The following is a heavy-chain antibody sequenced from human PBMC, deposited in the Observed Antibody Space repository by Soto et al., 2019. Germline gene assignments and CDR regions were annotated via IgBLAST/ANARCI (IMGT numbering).Heavy chain of an antibody. CDR2: INHSGST. Sequence: SETLCLTCAVYGGSFGGYDGSWLRQPPGKGLEWIGEINHSGSTNYNPSLKSRVTISVDTSKNQFSLKLSSVTAADTAVYYCAVSTEVPAAKSLFYYYYYYMDVWGKGTTVTVSS. D-gene: IGHD2-2*01. CDR3: AVSTEVPAAKSLFYYYYYYMDV. V-gene: IGHV4-34*01. J-gene: IGHJ6*03. CDR1: GGSFGGYD.